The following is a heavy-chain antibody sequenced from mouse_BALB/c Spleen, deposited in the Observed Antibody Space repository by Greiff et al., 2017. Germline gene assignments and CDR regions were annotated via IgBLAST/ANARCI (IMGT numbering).Heavy chain of an antibody. CDR1: GFNFKDTY. J-gene: IGHJ4*01. CDR3: AGFPSTPYAMDY. D-gene: IGHD5-1*01. Sequence: VQLQQSGAELVKPGASVKLSCTASGFNFKDTYMHWVKQRPEQGLEWIGRIDPANGNTKYDPKFQGKATITADTSSNTAYLQLSSLTSEDTAVYYCAGFPSTPYAMDYWGQGTSVTVSS. V-gene: IGHV14-3*02. CDR2: IDPANGNT.